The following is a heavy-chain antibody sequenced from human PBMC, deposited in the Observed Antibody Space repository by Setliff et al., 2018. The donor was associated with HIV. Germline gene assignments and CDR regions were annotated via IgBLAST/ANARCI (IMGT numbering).Heavy chain of an antibody. CDR2: INHSGST. D-gene: IGHD3-10*01. J-gene: IGHJ4*02. V-gene: IGHV4-38-2*01. Sequence: SETLSLTCDVSGFSITDGFYWAWIRQSTGKGLEWVGSINHSGSTYCTPSLKSRVTMSVDTSKNHFSLKLSSVTAADTAMYFCARQHPLSVLHVWFDDYWGQGTLVTVSS. CDR3: ARQHPLSVLHVWFDDY. CDR1: GFSITDGFY.